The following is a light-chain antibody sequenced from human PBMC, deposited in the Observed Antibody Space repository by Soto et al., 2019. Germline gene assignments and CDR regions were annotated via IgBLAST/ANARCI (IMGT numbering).Light chain of an antibody. V-gene: IGKV1-5*01. CDR2: DVS. CDR1: QRMSGW. CDR3: QQYDSFSVT. J-gene: IGKJ1*01. Sequence: DIQMTQSPSTLSASVGDTVTITCRASQRMSGWLAWHPQKPGKAPKILIYDVSALNRGVPPRFSGSGSGTDFTLTISSLQPDDVATYYCQQYDSFSVTFGQGTKVDIK.